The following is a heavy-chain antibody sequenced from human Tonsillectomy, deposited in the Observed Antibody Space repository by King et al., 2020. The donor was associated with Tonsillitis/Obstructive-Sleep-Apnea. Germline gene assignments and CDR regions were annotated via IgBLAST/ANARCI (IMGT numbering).Heavy chain of an antibody. CDR1: GYTFTSYG. CDR2: ISGYNGNT. V-gene: IGHV1-18*01. J-gene: IGHJ3*02. D-gene: IGHD4-17*01. CDR3: ARDNDYGEGGPAFDI. Sequence: QLVQSGAEVKKSGASVKVSCKASGYTFTSYGISWVRQAPGQGLEWMGWISGYNGNTNYAQKVQGRVTMTTDTSTSTAYMELRRLRSDDTAVYYCARDNDYGEGGPAFDIWGQGTMVTVSS.